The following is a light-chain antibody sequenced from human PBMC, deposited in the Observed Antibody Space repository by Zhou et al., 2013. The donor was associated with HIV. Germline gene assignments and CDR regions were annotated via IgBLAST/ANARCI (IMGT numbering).Light chain of an antibody. J-gene: IGKJ4*01. V-gene: IGKV2D-29*01. CDR3: LQSVQFPLT. CDR2: EIS. Sequence: DIVMTQTLLSLSVSPGQPASISCKSNQRLLHDDGKTYLYWYLQKPGQPPQLLIYEISKRFSGVSDRFSGSGSGTDFTLKISRVEAEDAGVYYCLQSVQFPLTFGGGTKVEIK. CDR1: QRLLHDDGKTY.